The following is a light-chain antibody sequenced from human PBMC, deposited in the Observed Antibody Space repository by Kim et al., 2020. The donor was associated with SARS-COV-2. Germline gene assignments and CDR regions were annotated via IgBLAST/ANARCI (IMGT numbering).Light chain of an antibody. J-gene: IGKJ1*01. CDR2: GAS. CDR3: QQYGGAPRT. Sequence: PGERATLSCRASQSLSSAYIAWYQQKPGQAPRLLVFGASGRATGIPDRFSGSGSGTDFTLSISRLEPEDFAVYYCQQYGGAPRTFGQGTKVDIK. CDR1: QSLSSAY. V-gene: IGKV3-20*01.